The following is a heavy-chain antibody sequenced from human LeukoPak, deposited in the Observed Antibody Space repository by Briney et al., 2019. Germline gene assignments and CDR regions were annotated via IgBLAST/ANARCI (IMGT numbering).Heavy chain of an antibody. J-gene: IGHJ5*02. CDR1: GYTFTSYG. Sequence: ASVKVSCKASGYTFTSYGISWVRQAPGQGLEWMGWISAYNGNTNYAQKLQGRVTMTTDTSTSTAYMELRSLRSDDTAVYYCARGEKAYRSYYFLNWFDPWGQGTLVTVSS. D-gene: IGHD1-26*01. V-gene: IGHV1-18*01. CDR3: ARGEKAYRSYYFLNWFDP. CDR2: ISAYNGNT.